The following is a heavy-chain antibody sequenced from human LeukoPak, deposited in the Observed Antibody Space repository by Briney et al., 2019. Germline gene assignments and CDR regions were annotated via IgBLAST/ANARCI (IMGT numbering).Heavy chain of an antibody. V-gene: IGHV3-21*01. J-gene: IGHJ4*02. Sequence: GGSLRLSCAASGFTLSSYSMNWVRQAPGKGLEWVSAISSSSSYIYYADSVKGRFTISRDNAKNSLYLQMNSLRAEDTAVYYCAREQWPAPDYWGQGTLVTVSS. CDR3: AREQWPAPDY. CDR2: ISSSSSYI. CDR1: GFTLSSYS. D-gene: IGHD6-19*01.